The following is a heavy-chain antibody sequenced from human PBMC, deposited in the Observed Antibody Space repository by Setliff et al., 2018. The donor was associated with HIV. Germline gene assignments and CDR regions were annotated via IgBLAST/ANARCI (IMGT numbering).Heavy chain of an antibody. Sequence: QPGGSLRLSCAASRFIFSSYSMNWVSQAPGKGLDWVSFISSSSSPIYYADSVKGRCTISRDNAVNPMYLQRDSLRVEDTAVYYCAGDSGTTIGATGPGYWGQGTLVTVSS. CDR2: ISSSSSPI. CDR3: AGDSGTTIGATGPGY. D-gene: IGHD1-26*01. J-gene: IGHJ4*02. V-gene: IGHV3-48*04. CDR1: RFIFSSYS.